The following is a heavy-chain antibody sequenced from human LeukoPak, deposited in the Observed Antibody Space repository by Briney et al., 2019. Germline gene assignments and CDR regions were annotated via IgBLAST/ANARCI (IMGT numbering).Heavy chain of an antibody. Sequence: GASVKVSCKASGYTFTVYFIHWVRQAPEQGLEWMGRINPNSGATDYAQKFQGRVTMTRDTSISTAYMELSSLKSDDTAVYYCAKIGSSHDFDYWGQGTLITVSS. CDR1: GYTFTVYF. CDR3: AKIGSSHDFDY. V-gene: IGHV1-2*06. D-gene: IGHD1-26*01. CDR2: INPNSGAT. J-gene: IGHJ4*02.